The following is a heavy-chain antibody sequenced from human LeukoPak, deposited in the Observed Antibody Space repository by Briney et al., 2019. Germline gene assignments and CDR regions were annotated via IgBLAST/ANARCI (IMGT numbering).Heavy chain of an antibody. D-gene: IGHD5-18*01. V-gene: IGHV3-53*01. CDR2: IYSGGST. CDR3: ARGSYGYLGGGFDY. J-gene: IGHJ4*02. CDR1: GFTVSSNY. Sequence: QPGGSLRLSCAASGFTVSSNYMSWVRQAPGEGLEWVSVIYSGGSTYYADSVKGRFTISRDNSKNTLYLQRNSLRAEDTAVYYCARGSYGYLGGGFDYWGQGTLVTVSS.